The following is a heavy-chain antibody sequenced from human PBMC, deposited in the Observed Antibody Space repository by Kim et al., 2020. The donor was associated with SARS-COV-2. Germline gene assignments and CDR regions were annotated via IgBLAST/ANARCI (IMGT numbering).Heavy chain of an antibody. CDR2: INPYNGKT. CDR1: GYSFIYYG. J-gene: IGHJ6*02. CDR3: MRDSYFYALGRHCMDV. V-gene: IGHV1-18*01. Sequence: ASVKVSCKASGYSFIYYGVSWVRQAPGQGLEWIGWINPYNGKTKYAEKVQGRVTMTTDSTTTTGHMELRSLRSDDTAVYYCMRDSYFYALGRHCMDVWGQGTTVTVSS. D-gene: IGHD3-10*01.